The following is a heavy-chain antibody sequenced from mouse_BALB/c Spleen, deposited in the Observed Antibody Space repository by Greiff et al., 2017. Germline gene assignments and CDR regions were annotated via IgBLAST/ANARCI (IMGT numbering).Heavy chain of an antibody. Sequence: VKLMESGPGLVQPSQCLSITCTVSGFSLIHYGIHWVRQSPGKGLEWLGVIWSGGSTDYNAAFISRLSISTDNAKSQVFFKMNSIQADDEAIYYCARDYYGSSLYYYTMDYWGQGTSVTVSS. CDR2: IWSGGST. J-gene: IGHJ4*01. CDR1: GFSLIHYG. CDR3: ARDYYGSSLYYYTMDY. D-gene: IGHD1-1*01. V-gene: IGHV2-4-1*01.